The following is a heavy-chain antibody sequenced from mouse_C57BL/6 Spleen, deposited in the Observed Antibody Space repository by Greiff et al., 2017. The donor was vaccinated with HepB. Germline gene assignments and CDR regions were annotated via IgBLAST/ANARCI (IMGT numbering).Heavy chain of an antibody. CDR2: IYPGDGDT. Sequence: QVQLQQSGPELVKPGASVKISCKASGYAFSSSWMNWVKQRPGKGLEWIGRIYPGDGDTNYNGKFKGKATLTADKSSSTAYMQLSSLTSEDSAVYFCARAHDCFDYWGQGTTLTVSS. CDR3: ARAHDCFDY. CDR1: GYAFSSSW. J-gene: IGHJ2*01. D-gene: IGHD1-3*01. V-gene: IGHV1-82*01.